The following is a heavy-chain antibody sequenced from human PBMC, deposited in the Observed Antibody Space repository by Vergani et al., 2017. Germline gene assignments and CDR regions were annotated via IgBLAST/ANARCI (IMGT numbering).Heavy chain of an antibody. J-gene: IGHJ4*02. CDR1: RFTFSSYG. CDR3: AKELGAKRWLQYLFDY. Sequence: QVQLVESGGGVVQPGRSLRLSCAASRFTFSSYGMHWVRQAPGKGLEWVAVISYDGSNKYYADSVKGRFTISRDNSKNTLYLQMNSLRVEDTAVYYCAKELGAKRWLQYLFDYWGQGTLVTVSS. V-gene: IGHV3-30*18. CDR2: ISYDGSNK. D-gene: IGHD5-24*01.